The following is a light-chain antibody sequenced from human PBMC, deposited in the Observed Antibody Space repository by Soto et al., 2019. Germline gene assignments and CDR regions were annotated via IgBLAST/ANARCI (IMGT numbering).Light chain of an antibody. CDR1: QDITSY. Sequence: DIQMTQSPSSLSASVGDSVTITCRASQDITSYLAWYQQKPGKAPNLLIYGASTLQSGVPSRFSGSGSGTEFTLTISSLQPDDFATYYCQQYNSYSTFGQGTRLEIK. V-gene: IGKV1-9*01. CDR3: QQYNSYST. J-gene: IGKJ5*01. CDR2: GAS.